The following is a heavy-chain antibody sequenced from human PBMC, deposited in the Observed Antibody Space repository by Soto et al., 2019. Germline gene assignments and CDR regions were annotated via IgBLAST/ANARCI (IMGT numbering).Heavy chain of an antibody. V-gene: IGHV4-4*07. D-gene: IGHD4-17*01. J-gene: IGHJ5*02. CDR2: IYTSGNT. Sequence: TSETLSLTCTVSGGSISNYYWSWIRQPAGKGLEWIGRIYTSGNTNYNPSLKGRVTMSVDMSKNQFSLKLSSVAAADTAVYYCARDDNGDKGRAFDPWGQGTLVTVSS. CDR3: ARDDNGDKGRAFDP. CDR1: GGSISNYY.